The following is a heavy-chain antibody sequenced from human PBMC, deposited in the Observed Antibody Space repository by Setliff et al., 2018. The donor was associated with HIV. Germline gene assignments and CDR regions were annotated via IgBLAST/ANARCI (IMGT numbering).Heavy chain of an antibody. V-gene: IGHV3-15*05. D-gene: IGHD3-9*01. CDR3: TTESVFLDYFFDY. J-gene: IGHJ4*02. CDR2: IRSKVDGGAA. Sequence: GGSLRLSCAASGFTFSNAWMNWVRQAPGKGLEWVGRIRSKVDGGAADYAAPVNGRFTISRDDSKNTLYLQMSSLKTEDTAVYYCTTESVFLDYFFDYWGQGTLVTVSS. CDR1: GFTFSNAW.